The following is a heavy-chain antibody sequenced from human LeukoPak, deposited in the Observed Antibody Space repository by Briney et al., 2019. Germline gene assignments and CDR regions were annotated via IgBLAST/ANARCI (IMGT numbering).Heavy chain of an antibody. D-gene: IGHD3-10*01. CDR3: AKVRGYYYGSGSYYAPIDY. V-gene: IGHV3-30*02. CDR2: IRYDGRNK. CDR1: GFTFGTYG. Sequence: GGSLRLSCAASGFTFGTYGMHWVRQAPGKGLEWVAFIRYDGRNKYYADSVKGRFTISRDNSKNTLYLQMNSLRAEDTAVYYCAKVRGYYYGSGSYYAPIDYWGQGTLVTVSS. J-gene: IGHJ4*02.